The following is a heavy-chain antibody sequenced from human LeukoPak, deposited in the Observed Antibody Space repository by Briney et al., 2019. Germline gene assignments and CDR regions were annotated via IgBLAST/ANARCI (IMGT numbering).Heavy chain of an antibody. CDR1: GFTFSSHW. CDR2: IDYEGGTT. CDR3: ARDNMRWLQLGGFDY. Sequence: PGGSLRLSCVASGFTFSSHWMHWVRQVPGKGLVWVSRIDYEGGTTDYADSVEGRFTISRDNARNTLYLQMNSLRAEDTAVYYCARDNMRWLQLGGFDYWGQGTLVTVSS. D-gene: IGHD5-24*01. J-gene: IGHJ4*02. V-gene: IGHV3-74*01.